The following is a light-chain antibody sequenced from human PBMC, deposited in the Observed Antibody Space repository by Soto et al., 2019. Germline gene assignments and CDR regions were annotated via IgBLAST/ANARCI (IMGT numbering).Light chain of an antibody. CDR3: QQSYSTPT. V-gene: IGKV1-39*01. J-gene: IGKJ5*01. CDR1: QSISSY. Sequence: EIQMTQSPSSLSASVGDRVTITCRARQSISSYLNWYQQKPGKAPKLLIYAASSLQSGVPSRFSGSGSGTYFTLTISSLQPEDFATYYCQQSYSTPTFGQGTRLEIK. CDR2: AAS.